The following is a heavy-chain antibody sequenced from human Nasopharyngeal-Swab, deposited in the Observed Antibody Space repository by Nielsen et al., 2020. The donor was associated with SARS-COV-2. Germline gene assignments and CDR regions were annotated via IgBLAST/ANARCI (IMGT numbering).Heavy chain of an antibody. J-gene: IGHJ6*02. D-gene: IGHD4-11*01. CDR3: ARDASNYGDYYYYYGMDV. CDR1: GGSVSSGSYY. Sequence: SETLSLTCTVSGGSVSSGSYYWSWIRQPPGKGLEWIGYIYYSGSTNYNPSLKSRVTISVDTSKNQFSLKLGSVTAADTAVYYCARDASNYGDYYYYYGMDVWGQGTTVTVSS. V-gene: IGHV4-61*01. CDR2: IYYSGST.